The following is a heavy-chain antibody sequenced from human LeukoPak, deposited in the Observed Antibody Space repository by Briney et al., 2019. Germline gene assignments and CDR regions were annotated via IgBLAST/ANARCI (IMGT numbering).Heavy chain of an antibody. D-gene: IGHD3-10*01. CDR1: GYTFTDYY. V-gene: IGHV1-2*06. CDR3: ARDSAVNTMVRGVRYYFDY. J-gene: IGHJ4*02. Sequence: ASVKVSCKASGYTFTDYYMHWVRQAPGQGLEWMGRINPNSGGTNYAQKFQGRVTMTRDTSIRTAYMELSRLRSDDTAVYYCARDSAVNTMVRGVRYYFDYWGQGTLVTVSS. CDR2: INPNSGGT.